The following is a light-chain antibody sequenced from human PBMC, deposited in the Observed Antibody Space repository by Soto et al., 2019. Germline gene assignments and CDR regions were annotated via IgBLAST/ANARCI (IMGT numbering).Light chain of an antibody. Sequence: DIQVTQSPASLSASIGDRVTITCXASQGISNYLAWYQQKPGKVPKLLIYAASTLQSGVPSRFSGSGSGTDFTLTISSLQPEDVATYYCQKYLSALWTFGQGTKVDIK. CDR3: QKYLSALWT. CDR1: QGISNY. CDR2: AAS. V-gene: IGKV1-27*01. J-gene: IGKJ1*01.